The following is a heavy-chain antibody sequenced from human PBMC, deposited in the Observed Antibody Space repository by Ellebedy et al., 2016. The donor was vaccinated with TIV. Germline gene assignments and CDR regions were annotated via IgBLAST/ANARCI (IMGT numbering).Heavy chain of an antibody. J-gene: IGHJ6*02. CDR2: IRYDGSNK. CDR3: AKDFDYGDYYYYGMDV. CDR1: GFTFSSYG. V-gene: IGHV3-30*02. Sequence: GESLKISCAASGFTFSSYGMHWVRQAPGKGLEWVAFIRYDGSNKYYADSVKGRFTISRDNSKNTLYLQMNSLRAEDTAVYYCAKDFDYGDYYYYGMDVWGQGTTVTVSS. D-gene: IGHD4-17*01.